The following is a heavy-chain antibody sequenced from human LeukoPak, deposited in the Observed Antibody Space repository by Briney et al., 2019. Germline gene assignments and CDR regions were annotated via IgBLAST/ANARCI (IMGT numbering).Heavy chain of an antibody. CDR2: IYYSGST. CDR1: GGSISSSSYY. J-gene: IGHJ4*02. Sequence: SETLSLTCTVSGGSISSSSYYWGWIRQPPGKGLEWIGSIYYSGSTYYNPSLKSRVTISVDTSKNQFSLKLSSVTAADTAVHYCARRPSDSSGYYYYFDYWGQGTLVTVSS. CDR3: ARRPSDSSGYYYYFDY. V-gene: IGHV4-39*01. D-gene: IGHD3-22*01.